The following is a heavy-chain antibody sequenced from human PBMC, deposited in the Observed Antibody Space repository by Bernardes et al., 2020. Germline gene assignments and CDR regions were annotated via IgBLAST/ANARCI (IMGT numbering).Heavy chain of an antibody. CDR1: GGSFSGYY. V-gene: IGHV4-34*01. CDR2: INHSGST. Sequence: SESLSLTCAVYGGSFSGYYWSWIRQPPGKGLEWIGEINHSGSTNYNPSLKSRVTISVDTSKNQFSLKLSSVTAADTAVYYCARGGYSSSWHRIYYYYYGMDVWGQGTLVTVSS. CDR3: ARGGYSSSWHRIYYYYYGMDV. J-gene: IGHJ6*02. D-gene: IGHD6-13*01.